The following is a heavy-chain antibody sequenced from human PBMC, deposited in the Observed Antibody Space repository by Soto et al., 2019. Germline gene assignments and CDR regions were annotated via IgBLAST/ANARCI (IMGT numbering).Heavy chain of an antibody. CDR3: TRKVSGDFWSGYYYYYYGMDV. J-gene: IGHJ6*02. D-gene: IGHD3-3*01. CDR2: IRSKAYGGTT. V-gene: IGHV3-49*04. CDR1: GFTFGDYA. Sequence: QTGGSLRLSCTASGFTFGDYAMSWVRQAPGKGLEWVGFIRSKAYGGTTEYAASVKGRFTISRDDSKSIAYLQMNSLKTEDTAVYYCTRKVSGDFWSGYYYYYYGMDVWGQGTTVTVSS.